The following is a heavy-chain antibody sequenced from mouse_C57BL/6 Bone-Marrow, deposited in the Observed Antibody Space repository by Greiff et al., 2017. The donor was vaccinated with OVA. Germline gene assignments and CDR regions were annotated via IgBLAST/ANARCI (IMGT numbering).Heavy chain of an antibody. CDR3: AIITTVAPYAMDY. CDR1: GYTFTSYW. Sequence: QVQLKQPGAELVRPGSSVKLSCKASGYTFTSYWLHWVKQRPIQGLEWIGNIDPSDSDTQQTQMIKDKATLTVDKSSSTAYMQLSSLTSEDSAVDYCAIITTVAPYAMDYWGQGTSVTVSS. CDR2: IDPSDSDT. V-gene: IGHV1-52*01. D-gene: IGHD1-1*01. J-gene: IGHJ4*01.